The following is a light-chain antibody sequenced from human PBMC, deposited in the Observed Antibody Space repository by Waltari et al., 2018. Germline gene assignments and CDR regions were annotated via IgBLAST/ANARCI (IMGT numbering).Light chain of an antibody. V-gene: IGKV3-11*01. CDR2: DAL. CDR3: QQGYKRRT. J-gene: IGKJ4*01. CDR1: ESVSNY. Sequence: LVLTQSPVTLSLSPGERATLSCKASESVSNYLAWYQQKPGQAPRLLIYDALKRATGIPVRFSGSGSGTDFTLTISSLEPEDFAVYYCQQGYKRRTFGGGTNVEIK.